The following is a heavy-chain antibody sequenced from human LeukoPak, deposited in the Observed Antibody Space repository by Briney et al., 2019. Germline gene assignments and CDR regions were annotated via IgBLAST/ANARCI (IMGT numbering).Heavy chain of an antibody. CDR3: GRGRSRVDIWTGYDFDY. V-gene: IGHV3-7*01. Sequence: GGSLRLSCAASGYTFSSYWMSWVRQAPGKGLEWVANIKQDGSEKYYVDSVKGRFTISRDNAKNSLYLQMNSLRAEDTAVYYCGRGRSRVDIWTGYDFDYWGQVTLVTVSS. CDR2: IKQDGSEK. CDR1: GYTFSSYW. J-gene: IGHJ4*02. D-gene: IGHD3/OR15-3a*01.